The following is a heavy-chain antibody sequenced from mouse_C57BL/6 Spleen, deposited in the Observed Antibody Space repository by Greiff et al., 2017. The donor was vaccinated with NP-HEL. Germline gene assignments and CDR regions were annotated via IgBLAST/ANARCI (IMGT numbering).Heavy chain of an antibody. V-gene: IGHV14-4*01. J-gene: IGHJ3*01. Sequence: EVQLQQSGAELVRPGASVKLSCTASGFNIKDDYMHWVKQRPEQGLEWIGWIDPENGDTEYASKFQGKATITADTSSNTAYLQLSSLTSEDTAVYYCILYDYDGFAYWGQGTLVTVSA. CDR1: GFNIKDDY. D-gene: IGHD2-4*01. CDR3: ILYDYDGFAY. CDR2: IDPENGDT.